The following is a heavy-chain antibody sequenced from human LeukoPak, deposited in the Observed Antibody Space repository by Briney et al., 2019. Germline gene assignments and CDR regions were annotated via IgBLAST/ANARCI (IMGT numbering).Heavy chain of an antibody. CDR3: ATLERKQPHQYYPYMDV. CDR1: GFTFSSYA. Sequence: GGSLRLSCAASGFTFSSYAMSWVRQAPGKGLEWVSTFSGSGGSTHYADSVKGRFTISRDNSKNTLYLQMTSLRAEDTAVYYCATLERKQPHQYYPYMDVWGKGTTVTVSS. D-gene: IGHD6-13*01. V-gene: IGHV3-23*01. J-gene: IGHJ6*03. CDR2: FSGSGGST.